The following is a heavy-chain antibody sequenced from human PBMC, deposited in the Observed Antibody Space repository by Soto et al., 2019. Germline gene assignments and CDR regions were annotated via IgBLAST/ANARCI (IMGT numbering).Heavy chain of an antibody. CDR2: ISSRSSSI. D-gene: IGHD3-9*01. CDR3: TREYPLTGLDY. Sequence: GSLRLSCEASGFTFSDNSMTWVRQGPGKGLEWVSYISSRSSSIYYADSVRGRFTISRDNAKNSLYLQMNSLRAEDTAVYFWTREYPLTGLDYWGQGTLRTVSS. V-gene: IGHV3-48*01. J-gene: IGHJ4*02. CDR1: GFTFSDNS.